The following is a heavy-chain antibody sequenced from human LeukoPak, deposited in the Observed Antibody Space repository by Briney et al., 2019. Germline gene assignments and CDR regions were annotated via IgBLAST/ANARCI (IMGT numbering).Heavy chain of an antibody. D-gene: IGHD4-17*01. V-gene: IGHV4-39*07. CDR3: ARAGTVTKYYFDY. Sequence: SETLSLTCTVSGGSISSSSYYWGWIRQPPGKGLEWIGSIYYSGSTYYNPSLKSRVTISVDTSKNQFSLKLSSVTAADTAVYYCARAGTVTKYYFDYWGQGTLVTVSS. CDR1: GGSISSSSYY. CDR2: IYYSGST. J-gene: IGHJ4*02.